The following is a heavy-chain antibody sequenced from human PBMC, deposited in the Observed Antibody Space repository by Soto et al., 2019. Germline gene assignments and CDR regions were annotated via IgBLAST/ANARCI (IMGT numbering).Heavy chain of an antibody. CDR1: GGSISSYY. CDR3: ASYCSGGSCYSIS. V-gene: IGHV4-59*01. D-gene: IGHD2-15*01. J-gene: IGHJ5*02. CDR2: IYYSGST. Sequence: SETLSLTCTVSGGSISSYYWSWIRQPPGKGLEWIGYIYYSGSTNYNPSLKSRVTISVDTSKNQFSLKLSSVTAADTAVYYCASYCSGGSCYSISWGQGTLVTVSS.